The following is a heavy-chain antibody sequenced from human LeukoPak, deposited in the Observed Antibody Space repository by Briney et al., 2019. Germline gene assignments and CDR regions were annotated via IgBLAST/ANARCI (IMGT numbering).Heavy chain of an antibody. CDR1: GGSFSGYY. J-gene: IGHJ4*02. CDR2: INHSGST. CDR3: ARVLGYCSSTSCYGGYYFDY. Sequence: NPSETLSLTCAVYGGSFSGYYWSWIRQPPGKGLEWIGEINHSGSTNYNPSLKSRVTISVDTSKNQFSLKLSSVTAADTAVYHCARVLGYCSSTSCYGGYYFDYWGQGTLVTVSS. V-gene: IGHV4-34*01. D-gene: IGHD2-2*01.